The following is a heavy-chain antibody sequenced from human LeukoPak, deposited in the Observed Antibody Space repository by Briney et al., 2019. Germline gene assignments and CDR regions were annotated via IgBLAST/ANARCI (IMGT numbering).Heavy chain of an antibody. J-gene: IGHJ4*02. Sequence: SETLSLTCAVYGGSFSGYYWSWIRQPPGKGLEWIGEINHSGSTNYNPSLKSRVTISVDASKNQFSLKRSSVAAADAAVYYCASAPYMVREGDVGYWGQGTLVTVSS. CDR3: ASAPYMVREGDVGY. D-gene: IGHD3-10*01. CDR2: INHSGST. CDR1: GGSFSGYY. V-gene: IGHV4-34*01.